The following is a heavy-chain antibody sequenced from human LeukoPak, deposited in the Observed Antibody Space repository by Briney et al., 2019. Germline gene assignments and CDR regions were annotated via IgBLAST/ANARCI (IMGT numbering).Heavy chain of an antibody. CDR3: ASPYCGGDCYFFVAFDI. Sequence: HRASGKVSCKASGYTFTSYYMHWVRQAPGQGLEWMGIINPIGGSTSYAQKFQGRVTMTRDTSTSTVYLELSSLRSEDTAVYYCASPYCGGDCYFFVAFDIWGQGTMVTVSS. J-gene: IGHJ3*02. V-gene: IGHV1-46*01. CDR2: INPIGGST. CDR1: GYTFTSYY. D-gene: IGHD2-21*02.